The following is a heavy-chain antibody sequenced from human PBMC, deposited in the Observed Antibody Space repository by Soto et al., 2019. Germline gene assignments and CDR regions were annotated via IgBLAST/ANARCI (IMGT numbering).Heavy chain of an antibody. J-gene: IGHJ3*02. V-gene: IGHV3-48*01. D-gene: IGHD1-7*01. CDR2: ISSSSSTI. CDR1: GFTFSSYS. Sequence: GGSLRLSCAASGFTFSSYSMNWVRQAPGKGLEWVSYISSSSSTIYYADSVKGRFTISRDNAKNSLYLQMNSLRAEDTAVYYCARVTGTTWGVPSDAFDIWGQGTMVTVSS. CDR3: ARVTGTTWGVPSDAFDI.